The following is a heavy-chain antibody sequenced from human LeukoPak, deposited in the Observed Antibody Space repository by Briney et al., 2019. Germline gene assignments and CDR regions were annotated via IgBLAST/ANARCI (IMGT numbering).Heavy chain of an antibody. Sequence: LSSAVYSITFNTYSMRSVRHAPAKLLQWVSTIDVTTGISYYADSVKGRFTISRANFQNSLFLQLNNLRVDDTAVYYCAKVNYYHPHSWGQGTLVTVSS. J-gene: IGHJ4*02. CDR1: SITFNTYS. CDR3: AKVNYYHPHS. D-gene: IGHD3-22*01. V-gene: IGHV3-23*01. CDR2: IDVTTGIS.